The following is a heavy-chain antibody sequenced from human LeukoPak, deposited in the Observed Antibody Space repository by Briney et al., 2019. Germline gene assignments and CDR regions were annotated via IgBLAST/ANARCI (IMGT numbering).Heavy chain of an antibody. V-gene: IGHV3-23*01. Sequence: GGSLRLSCAASGFTFSSYAMSWVRQAPGKGLEWVSAISSNGDFTYYADSVRGRFTISRDNSKNTVFLQMNGRRAEDTAVYYCARVKRDCSGGTCYSYDYWGQGTLVTVSS. CDR1: GFTFSSYA. D-gene: IGHD2-15*01. J-gene: IGHJ4*02. CDR2: ISSNGDFT. CDR3: ARVKRDCSGGTCYSYDY.